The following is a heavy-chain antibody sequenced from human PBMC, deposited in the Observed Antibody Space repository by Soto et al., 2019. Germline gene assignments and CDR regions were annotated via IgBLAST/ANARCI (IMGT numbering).Heavy chain of an antibody. CDR1: GFTFSSYS. CDR3: ARGGPVNSESSDY. Sequence: PGGSLRLSCAASGFTFSSYSMNWVRQTPGKGLQWISYISSGSSSISYTDSVKGRFTISRDNAKNSLYLQMNSLRVEDTAVYYCARGGPVNSESSDYWGQGT. J-gene: IGHJ4*02. D-gene: IGHD1-26*01. CDR2: ISSGSSSI. V-gene: IGHV3-48*01.